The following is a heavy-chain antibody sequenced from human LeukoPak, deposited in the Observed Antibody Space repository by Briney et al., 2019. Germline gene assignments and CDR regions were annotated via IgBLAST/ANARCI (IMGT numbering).Heavy chain of an antibody. CDR1: GYSINNYW. CDR2: IYPADSDI. J-gene: IGHJ5*02. Sequence: PGESLKISCKGSGYSINNYWIGWVRQMPGKGLEWMGIIYPADSDIGYSPSFQGQVTISADKSISTAYLQWSSLKASDTAMYYCARQEYCSGGSCYTWFDPWGQGTLVIVFS. D-gene: IGHD2-15*01. CDR3: ARQEYCSGGSCYTWFDP. V-gene: IGHV5-51*01.